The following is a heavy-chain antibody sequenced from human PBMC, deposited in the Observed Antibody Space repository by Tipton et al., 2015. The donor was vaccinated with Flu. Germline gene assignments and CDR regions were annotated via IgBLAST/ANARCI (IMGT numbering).Heavy chain of an antibody. Sequence: TLSLTCAVSGGSIRSFFGGWIRQPPGKGLQLIGTVDYIGDTHYNPSLKSRVTISADTSKNQFSLKLRSVTAADTAVYYCARLSYYDVDLENFYFDYWGQGALVTVSS. J-gene: IGHJ4*02. V-gene: IGHV4-39*01. D-gene: IGHD3-10*02. CDR2: VDYIGDT. CDR1: GGSIRSFF. CDR3: ARLSYYDVDLENFYFDY.